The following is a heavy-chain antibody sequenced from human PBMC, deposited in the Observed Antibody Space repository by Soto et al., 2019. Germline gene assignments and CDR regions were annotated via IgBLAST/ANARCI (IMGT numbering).Heavy chain of an antibody. D-gene: IGHD2-21*02. V-gene: IGHV3-30*18. CDR2: ISYDGSNK. J-gene: IGHJ6*02. Sequence: GGSLRLSCAASGFTFSSYGMHWVRQAPGKGLEWVAVISYDGSNKYYADSVKGRFTISRDNSKNTLYLQMNSLRAEDTAVYYCAKGRDNIVVVTATPYYYYGMDVWGQGTTVTVS. CDR3: AKGRDNIVVVTATPYYYYGMDV. CDR1: GFTFSSYG.